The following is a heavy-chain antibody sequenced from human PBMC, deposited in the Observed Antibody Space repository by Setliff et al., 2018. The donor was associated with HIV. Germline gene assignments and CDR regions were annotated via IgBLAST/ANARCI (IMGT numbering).Heavy chain of an antibody. V-gene: IGHV1-18*03. CDR3: ARRVVFDAFDI. D-gene: IGHD2-15*01. CDR2: ISAYNGDT. CDR1: GYTFTGYA. Sequence: ASVKVSCKASGYTFTGYAISWVRQAPGQGLEWLGWISAYNGDTNYAQKVQGRVSMTIDTSTSTAYMELRSLRSDDMAVYYCARRVVFDAFDIWGQGTMVTVS. J-gene: IGHJ3*02.